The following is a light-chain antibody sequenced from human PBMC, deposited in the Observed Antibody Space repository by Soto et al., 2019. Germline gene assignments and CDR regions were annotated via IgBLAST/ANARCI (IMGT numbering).Light chain of an antibody. CDR3: QQSYSAPRT. CDR1: QSIGTY. V-gene: IGKV1-39*01. Sequence: DIQMTQSPSSLPASVGDRISITCRASQSIGTYLSWYQQKPGKAPKLLIYGASNLQSGVPSRFSGSGSETGLTLTISSLQPEDFATYYCQQSYSAPRTFGQGTKVDIK. J-gene: IGKJ2*01. CDR2: GAS.